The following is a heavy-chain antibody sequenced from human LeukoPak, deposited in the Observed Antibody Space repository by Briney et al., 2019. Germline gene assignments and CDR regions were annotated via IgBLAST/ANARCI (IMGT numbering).Heavy chain of an antibody. J-gene: IGHJ3*01. D-gene: IGHD2-21*02. CDR3: ARVQTHLANCGTDCYAFDL. CDR2: INHSGST. CDR1: EISFTNAW. V-gene: IGHV4-34*01. Sequence: GSLRLSCAASEISFTNAWMSWVRQPPGKGLEWIGEINHSGSTNYNPSLKSRVTISVDTSRKQISLKLSSVTAADTAVYYCARVQTHLANCGTDCYAFDLWGQGTMVTVSS.